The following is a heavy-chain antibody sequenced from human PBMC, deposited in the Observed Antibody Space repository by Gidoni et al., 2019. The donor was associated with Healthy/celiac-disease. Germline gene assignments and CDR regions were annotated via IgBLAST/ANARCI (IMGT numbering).Heavy chain of an antibody. J-gene: IGHJ3*02. CDR2: IYYSGST. Sequence: QVQLQESGPGLVKPSETLSLTCTVSGGSISSYYWSWIRQPPGKGLEWIGYIYYSGSTNYNPPLKSRVTISVDTSKNQFSLKLSSVTAADTAVYYCARQRKWGYDYVWGSYRPDAFDIWGQGTMVTVSS. CDR1: GGSISSYY. CDR3: ARQRKWGYDYVWGSYRPDAFDI. D-gene: IGHD3-16*02. V-gene: IGHV4-59*08.